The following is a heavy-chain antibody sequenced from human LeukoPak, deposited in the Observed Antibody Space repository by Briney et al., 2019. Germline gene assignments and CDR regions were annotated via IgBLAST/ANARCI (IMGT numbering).Heavy chain of an antibody. Sequence: GGSLRLSCAASGFTFSSYWMSWVRLAPGKGLEWVANIKQEGSEKYYVDSVKGRFIISRDDAKNSLFLQMNSLRVEDTAVYYCAREIAQQLDYWGQGTLVTVSA. D-gene: IGHD6-13*01. CDR1: GFTFSSYW. V-gene: IGHV3-7*01. CDR2: IKQEGSEK. J-gene: IGHJ4*02. CDR3: AREIAQQLDY.